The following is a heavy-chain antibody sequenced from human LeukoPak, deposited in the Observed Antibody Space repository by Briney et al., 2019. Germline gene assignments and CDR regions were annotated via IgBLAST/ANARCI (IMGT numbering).Heavy chain of an antibody. CDR1: GGSISSSSYY. J-gene: IGHJ5*02. D-gene: IGHD3-3*01. Sequence: SETLSLTCTVSGGSISSSSYYWGWIRQPPGKGLEWIGSIYYSGSTNYNPSLKSRVTISVDTSKNQFSLKLSSVTAADTAVYYCARGRGYYDFWSGYYWFDPWGQGTLVTVSS. V-gene: IGHV4-39*07. CDR3: ARGRGYYDFWSGYYWFDP. CDR2: IYYSGST.